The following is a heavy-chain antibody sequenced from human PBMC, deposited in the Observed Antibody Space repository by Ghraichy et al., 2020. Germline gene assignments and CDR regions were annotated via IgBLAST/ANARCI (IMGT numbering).Heavy chain of an antibody. Sequence: GGSLRLSCAASGFTFSSYWMSWVRQAPGKGLEWVANIKQDGSEKYYVDSVKGRFTISRDNAKNSLYLQMNSLRAEDTAVYYCARVGHTAMAIYYYYYMDVWGKGTTVTVSS. CDR2: IKQDGSEK. CDR3: ARVGHTAMAIYYYYYMDV. V-gene: IGHV3-7*03. CDR1: GFTFSSYW. D-gene: IGHD5-18*01. J-gene: IGHJ6*03.